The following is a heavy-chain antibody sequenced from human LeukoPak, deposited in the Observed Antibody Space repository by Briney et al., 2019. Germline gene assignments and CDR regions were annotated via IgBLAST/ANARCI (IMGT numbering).Heavy chain of an antibody. CDR1: GFTFSSYA. Sequence: GGSLRLSCAASGFTFSSYAMSWVRQAPGKGLEWVSAISGSGGSTYYADSVKGRFTISRDNSKNTLYLQMNSLRAEDTAVYYCAKGPMGVVVMSLIDYWGQGTLVTVSS. V-gene: IGHV3-23*01. CDR3: AKGPMGVVVMSLIDY. D-gene: IGHD3-22*01. J-gene: IGHJ4*02. CDR2: ISGSGGST.